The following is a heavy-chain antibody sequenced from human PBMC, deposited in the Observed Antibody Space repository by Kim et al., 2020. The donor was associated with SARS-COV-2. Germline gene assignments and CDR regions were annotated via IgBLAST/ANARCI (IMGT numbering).Heavy chain of an antibody. CDR2: ISAYNGNT. CDR3: ARDHYYGSGSYYSGYYFDY. J-gene: IGHJ4*02. CDR1: GYTFTSYG. Sequence: ASVKVSCKASGYTFTSYGISWVRQAPGQGLEWMGWISAYNGNTNYAQKLQGRVTMTTDTSTSTAYMELRSLRSDDTAVYYCARDHYYGSGSYYSGYYFDYWGQGTLVTVSS. D-gene: IGHD3-10*01. V-gene: IGHV1-18*01.